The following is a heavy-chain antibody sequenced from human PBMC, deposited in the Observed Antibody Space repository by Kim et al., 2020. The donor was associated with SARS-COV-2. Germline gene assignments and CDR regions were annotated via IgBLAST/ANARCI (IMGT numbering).Heavy chain of an antibody. D-gene: IGHD3-16*01. CDR1: GFTFRSYE. J-gene: IGHJ3*02. CDR3: AREVFVSPHAFDN. V-gene: IGHV3-48*03. Sequence: GGSLRLSCAASGFTFRSYEMNWVRQAPGKGLEWVSYISGSGSIKYYADSVKGRFTTSRDNAKDSLYLQMNGLRAEDTAVYYCAREVFVSPHAFDNWGQGTMVTVSS. CDR2: ISGSGSIK.